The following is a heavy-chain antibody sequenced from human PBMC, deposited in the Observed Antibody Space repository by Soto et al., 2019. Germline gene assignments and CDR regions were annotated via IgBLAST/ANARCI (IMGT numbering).Heavy chain of an antibody. CDR1: GGSISSGGYY. Sequence: PSETLSLTCTVSGGSISSGGYYWSWIRQHPGKGLEWIGYIYYSGSTYYNPSLKSRVTISVDTSKNQFPLKLSSVTAADTAVYYCARVHIVANSNDYWGQGTLVTVSS. CDR3: ARVHIVANSNDY. CDR2: IYYSGST. V-gene: IGHV4-31*03. D-gene: IGHD5-12*01. J-gene: IGHJ4*02.